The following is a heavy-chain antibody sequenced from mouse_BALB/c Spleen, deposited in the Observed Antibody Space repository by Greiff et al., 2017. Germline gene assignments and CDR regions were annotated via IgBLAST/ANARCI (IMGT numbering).Heavy chain of an antibody. V-gene: IGHV5-12-1*01. J-gene: IGHJ2*01. Sequence: EVKLMESGGGLVKPGGSLKLSCAASGFAFSSYDMSWVRQTPEKRLEWVAYISSGGGSTYYPDTVKGRFTISRDNAKNTLYLQMSSLKSEDTAMYYCARQGATVVATRYFDYWGQGTTLTVSS. CDR1: GFAFSSYD. CDR3: ARQGATVVATRYFDY. D-gene: IGHD1-1*01. CDR2: ISSGGGST.